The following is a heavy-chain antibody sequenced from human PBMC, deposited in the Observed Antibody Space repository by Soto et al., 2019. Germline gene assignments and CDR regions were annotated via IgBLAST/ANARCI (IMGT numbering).Heavy chain of an antibody. CDR3: ARDSEDLTSNFDY. Sequence: GGSLRLSCAASGFTFTRYSMNWVRQASGKGIEWVSSISSTTNYIYYGDSMKGRFTISRDNAKNSLYLEMNSLRAEDTAVYYCARDSEDLTSNFDYWGQGTLVTVSS. CDR1: GFTFTRYS. J-gene: IGHJ4*02. V-gene: IGHV3-21*06. CDR2: ISSTTNYI.